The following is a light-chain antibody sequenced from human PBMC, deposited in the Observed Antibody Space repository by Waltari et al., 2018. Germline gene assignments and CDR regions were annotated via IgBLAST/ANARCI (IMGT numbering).Light chain of an antibody. CDR2: SGS. CDR1: QTLLNSNGYNY. J-gene: IGKJ4*01. CDR3: MQALQTPLT. Sequence: DVVMTQSPLFLPVTPGEPASISCRSSQTLLNSNGYNYLDWFLQKPGQSPQLLIYSGSNRASGVPDRFSGRGSGTDFTLIISRVEAEDVGIYYCMQALQTPLTFGGGTKVEIK. V-gene: IGKV2-28*01.